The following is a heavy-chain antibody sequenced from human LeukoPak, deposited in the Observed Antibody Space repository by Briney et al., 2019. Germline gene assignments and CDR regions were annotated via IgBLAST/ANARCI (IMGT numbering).Heavy chain of an antibody. V-gene: IGHV3-74*01. CDR1: GFTFSNFW. CDR2: IDSDVRST. Sequence: PGGSLRLSCAASGFTFSNFWMHWVRQAPGKGPVWVSRIDSDVRSTTYADSVKGRFTISRDSAKNTLYLQMNSLRAEDTAVYYCARGTGYGIFDIWGQGTMVTVSS. J-gene: IGHJ3*02. CDR3: ARGTGYGIFDI. D-gene: IGHD2-8*01.